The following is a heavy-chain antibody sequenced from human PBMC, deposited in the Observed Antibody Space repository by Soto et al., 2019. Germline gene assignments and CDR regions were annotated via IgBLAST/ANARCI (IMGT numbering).Heavy chain of an antibody. CDR3: ASMIGDPVLSFDS. Sequence: QVQLQESGPGLVKPSETLSLTCTVSGGSISSYYWSWIRQPPGKGLEWIGFIFYSESTSYNPSLKSRVTISIATSEYQFSLKLNSVTAADTAVYYCASMIGDPVLSFDSWGQGTLVAVSS. CDR2: IFYSEST. CDR1: GGSISSYY. J-gene: IGHJ5*01. V-gene: IGHV4-59*01. D-gene: IGHD3-10*02.